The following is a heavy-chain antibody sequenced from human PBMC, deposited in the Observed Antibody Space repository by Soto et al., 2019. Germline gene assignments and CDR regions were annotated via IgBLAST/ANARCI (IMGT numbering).Heavy chain of an antibody. J-gene: IGHJ4*02. Sequence: SETLSLTCTVSGGSISSYYWSWIRQPAGKGLEWIGRIYTSGSTNYNPSLKSRVTMSVDTSKDQFSLKLSSVTAADTAVYYCARGRYYDSSGNFDYWGQGTLVTVSS. CDR3: ARGRYYDSSGNFDY. V-gene: IGHV4-4*07. CDR1: GGSISSYY. CDR2: IYTSGST. D-gene: IGHD3-22*01.